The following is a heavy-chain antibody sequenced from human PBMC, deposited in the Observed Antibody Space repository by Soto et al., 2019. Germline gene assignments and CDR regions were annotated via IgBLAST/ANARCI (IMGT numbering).Heavy chain of an antibody. CDR1: GYTFTSYD. CDR3: ARDLRITMVRGVFSLPRSLGY. J-gene: IGHJ4*02. V-gene: IGHV1-8*01. CDR2: MNPNSGNT. D-gene: IGHD3-10*01. Sequence: QVQLVQSGAEVKKPGASVKVSCKASGYTFTSYDINWVRQATGQGLEWMGWMNPNSGNTGYAQQFQGRVTMTRNTSISTSYMELSSLRSEDTAVYYCARDLRITMVRGVFSLPRSLGYWGQGTLVTVSS.